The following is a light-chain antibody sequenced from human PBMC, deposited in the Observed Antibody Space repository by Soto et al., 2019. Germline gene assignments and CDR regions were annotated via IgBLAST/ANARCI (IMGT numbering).Light chain of an antibody. CDR1: QSISSS. CDR3: QQHSDWPLT. J-gene: IGKJ4*01. V-gene: IGKV3-11*01. Sequence: EGVLLQSTVTLGLSPGERATLSCRASQSISSSLAWYQQNPGQAPRLLIFDASNRATGIPGRFSGSGAWTDFTLTISRLEPDDVTFYYCQQHSDWPLTFGGGTKVDIK. CDR2: DAS.